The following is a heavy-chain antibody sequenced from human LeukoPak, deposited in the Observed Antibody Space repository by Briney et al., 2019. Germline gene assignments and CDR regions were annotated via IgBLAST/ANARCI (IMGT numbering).Heavy chain of an antibody. CDR3: VQNIPGTIEH. CDR2: IYSSGTT. V-gene: IGHV4-39*01. Sequence: PSETLSLTCTASGGSISSSSYYWGWIRQPPGKGLECIGNIYSSGTTYYNPSLKSRVTISIDTSKSQFSLRLSSVTAADTAVYYCVQNIPGTIEHWGQGTLVTVSS. D-gene: IGHD1-7*01. CDR1: GGSISSSSYY. J-gene: IGHJ1*01.